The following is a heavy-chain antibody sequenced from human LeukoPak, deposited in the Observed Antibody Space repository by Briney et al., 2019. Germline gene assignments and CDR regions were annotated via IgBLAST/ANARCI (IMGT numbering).Heavy chain of an antibody. CDR2: IYYSGST. J-gene: IGHJ4*02. V-gene: IGHV4-28*01. CDR1: GYSISSSNW. D-gene: IGHD6-13*01. Sequence: SDTLSLTCAVSGYSISSSNWWGWIRQPPGKGLEWIGYIYYSGSTYYNPSLKSRVTMSVDTSKNQFSLKLSSVTAVDTAVYYCARWTAAGTGGFDYWGQGTLVTVSS. CDR3: ARWTAAGTGGFDY.